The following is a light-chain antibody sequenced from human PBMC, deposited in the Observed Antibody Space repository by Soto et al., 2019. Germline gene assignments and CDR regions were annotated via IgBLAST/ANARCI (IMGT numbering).Light chain of an antibody. CDR3: QQYGNGNSPRYS. CDR1: QSVSSNY. CDR2: GTY. V-gene: IGKV3-20*01. J-gene: IGKJ2*03. Sequence: ELVLTQSPGTLSLSLGDRATLSCRASQSVSSNYLAWYQQKPGQAPRLLIYGTYSRATGIPDRFSGSGSGTALTLSISRLEPEDFAVYYCQQYGNGNSPRYSFGQGTRLEIK.